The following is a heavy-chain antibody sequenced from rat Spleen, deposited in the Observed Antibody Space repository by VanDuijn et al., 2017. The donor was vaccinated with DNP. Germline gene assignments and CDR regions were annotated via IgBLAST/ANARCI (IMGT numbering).Heavy chain of an antibody. J-gene: IGHJ2*01. V-gene: IGHV5-20*01. CDR2: ISYDGSNT. CDR1: GFTFSDYG. Sequence: EVQLVESGGGLVRPGRSMKLSCVASGFTFSDYGMAWVLQAPTKGLEWVASISYDGSNTYYRDSVKGRFTISRDNAKTTLYLQMEGLRSDDTATYYCAKAPYYYDYWGQGVMVTVSS. CDR3: AKAPYYYDY.